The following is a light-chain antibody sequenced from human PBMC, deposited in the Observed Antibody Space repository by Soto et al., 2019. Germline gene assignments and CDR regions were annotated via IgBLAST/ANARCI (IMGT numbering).Light chain of an antibody. V-gene: IGKV3-11*01. CDR2: EAS. Sequence: EIVLTQSPATLSVSAGESATPTCRASQSISNSLAWYQHKPGQAHRPLMYEASDRATGVPPRFSGGGSGTDFTLTISSLEPEDFAIYYCQQETFGQGTKVDI. J-gene: IGKJ1*01. CDR3: QQET. CDR1: QSISNS.